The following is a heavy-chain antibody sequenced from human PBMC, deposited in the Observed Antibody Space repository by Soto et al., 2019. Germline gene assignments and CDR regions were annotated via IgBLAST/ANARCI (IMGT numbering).Heavy chain of an antibody. CDR1: VNIFGNSW. CDR2: IYPGDSDT. V-gene: IGHV5-51*01. CDR3: ASSSGSYYYYGMDV. J-gene: IGHJ6*02. Sequence: GESLKISCKGSVNIFGNSWIGWVRQMPGKGLEWMGIIYPGDSDTRYSPSFQGQVTISADKSISTAYLQWSSLKASDTAMYYCASSSGSYYYYGMDVWGQGTTVTVSS. D-gene: IGHD1-26*01.